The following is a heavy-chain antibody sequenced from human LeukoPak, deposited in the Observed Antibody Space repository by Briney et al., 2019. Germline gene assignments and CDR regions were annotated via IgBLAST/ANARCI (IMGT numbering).Heavy chain of an antibody. J-gene: IGHJ2*01. Sequence: SQTLSLTCTVSGGSISSGASDWGWIRQHPKRGLEWVGHINHSGSTYYNPSLGSRVTMSVDTSKNQFSLKLSSVTAADSAVYYCARAARQGFTMIVVPFFYFDLWGRGTLVTVSS. D-gene: IGHD3-22*01. V-gene: IGHV4-31*03. CDR1: GGSISSGASD. CDR2: INHSGST. CDR3: ARAARQGFTMIVVPFFYFDL.